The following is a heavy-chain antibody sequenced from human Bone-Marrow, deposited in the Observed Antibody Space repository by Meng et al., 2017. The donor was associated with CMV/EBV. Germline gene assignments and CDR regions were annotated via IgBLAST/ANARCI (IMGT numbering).Heavy chain of an antibody. CDR1: GFTFSSYA. CDR3: ASGSRTASHP. J-gene: IGHJ5*02. V-gene: IGHV3-7*01. CDR2: IKHDGSEK. D-gene: IGHD1-1*01. Sequence: GESLKISCAASGFTFSSYAMHWVRQAPGKGPQWVANIKHDGSEKYYVDSAKGRFTISRDNAKNSLYLQMSSLRAGDSAVYYCASGSRTASHPWGQGTLVTVSS.